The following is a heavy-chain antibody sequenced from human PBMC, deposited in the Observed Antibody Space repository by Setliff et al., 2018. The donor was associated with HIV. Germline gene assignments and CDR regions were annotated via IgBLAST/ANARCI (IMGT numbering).Heavy chain of an antibody. CDR2: IYPGDSDT. V-gene: IGHV5-51*01. D-gene: IGHD2-15*01. Sequence: GESLKISCQGSGYSFSSYWIGWVRQMPGKGLEWMGIIYPGDSDTRYSPSFQGQVTISADTSISTAYRQCSSLKASDTAMYYCARLGGICSGGSCTALAYTMDVWGQGTTVTVSS. CDR1: GYSFSSYW. CDR3: ARLGGICSGGSCTALAYTMDV. J-gene: IGHJ6*02.